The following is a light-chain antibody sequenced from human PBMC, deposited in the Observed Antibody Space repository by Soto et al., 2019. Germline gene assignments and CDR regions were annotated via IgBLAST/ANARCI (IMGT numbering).Light chain of an antibody. Sequence: EIVMTQSPATLSVSPGESATLSCRASQSVSSNLAWYQQKPGQAPRLLIYGASTRATGIPARFSGSGSGKEFTLTISSLQSEDFAVYYCHQYNMWPPLIFGGGTKVEIK. J-gene: IGKJ4*01. CDR3: HQYNMWPPLI. CDR1: QSVSSN. V-gene: IGKV3-15*01. CDR2: GAS.